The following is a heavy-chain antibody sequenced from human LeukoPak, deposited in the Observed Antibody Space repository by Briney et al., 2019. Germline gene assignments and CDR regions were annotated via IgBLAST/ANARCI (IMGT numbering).Heavy chain of an antibody. CDR3: ASSGYGYAFDI. V-gene: IGHV3-30*04. CDR2: ISYDGSNK. CDR1: GFTFSSYA. D-gene: IGHD3-22*01. J-gene: IGHJ3*02. Sequence: GRSQRLSCVASGFTFSSYAMHWVRQAPGKGLEWVAVISYDGSNKYYADSVKGRFTISRDNSKNTLYLQMNSLRAEDTAVYYCASSGYGYAFDIWGQGTMVTVSS.